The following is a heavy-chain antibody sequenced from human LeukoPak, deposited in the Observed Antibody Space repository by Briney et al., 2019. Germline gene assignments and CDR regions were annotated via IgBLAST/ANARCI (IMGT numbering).Heavy chain of an antibody. CDR2: ISSSGSTI. J-gene: IGHJ3*02. CDR3: ASGNSHAFDI. CDR1: GFTFSSYE. Sequence: GGSLRLSCAASGFTFSSYETNWVRQAPGKGLEWVSYISSSGSTIYYADSVKGRFTISRDNAKNTLYLQMNSLRAEDTAVYYCASGNSHAFDIWGQGTMVTVSS. V-gene: IGHV3-48*03.